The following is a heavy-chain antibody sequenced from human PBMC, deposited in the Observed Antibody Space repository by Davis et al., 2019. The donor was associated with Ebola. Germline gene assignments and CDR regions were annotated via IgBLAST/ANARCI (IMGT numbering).Heavy chain of an antibody. D-gene: IGHD2-2*01. J-gene: IGHJ4*02. Sequence: ASVKVSCKASGYTFTGSYMHWVRQAPGQGLEWMGWINPNSGGTNYAQKFQGRVTMTRDTSISTAYMELSRLRSDDTAVYYCARDGVVVPAAPFDYWGQGTLVTVSS. CDR3: ARDGVVVPAAPFDY. V-gene: IGHV1-2*02. CDR1: GYTFTGSY. CDR2: INPNSGGT.